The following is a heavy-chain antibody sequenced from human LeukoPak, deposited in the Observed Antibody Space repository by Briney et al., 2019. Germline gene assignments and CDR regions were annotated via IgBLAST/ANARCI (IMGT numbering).Heavy chain of an antibody. D-gene: IGHD6-13*01. CDR2: INPSGGST. CDR3: ARGGYCSSWRGDYGMDV. V-gene: IGHV1-46*01. Sequence: ASVKVSCKASGYTFTSYYMHWVRQAPGQGLEWMGIINPSGGSTSYAQKFQGRVTMTRDTSMSTVYMELSSLRSEDTAVYYCARGGYCSSWRGDYGMDVWGKGTTVTVSS. CDR1: GYTFTSYY. J-gene: IGHJ6*04.